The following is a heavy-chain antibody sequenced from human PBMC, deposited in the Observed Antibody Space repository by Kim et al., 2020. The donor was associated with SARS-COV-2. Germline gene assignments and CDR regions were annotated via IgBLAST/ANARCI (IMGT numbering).Heavy chain of an antibody. CDR1: GDSISSSDYY. D-gene: IGHD2-2*02. CDR3: ARRRIPAAIFGWFDA. J-gene: IGHJ5*01. Sequence: SETLSLTCGVSGDSISSSDYYWAWVRQPPGKGLEWIGSIFYSGSTYYNPSLQRRVIMSVDTSNNQFSLKLTSMTAADTAIYYCARRRIPAAIFGWFDAWG. CDR2: IFYSGST. V-gene: IGHV4-39*01.